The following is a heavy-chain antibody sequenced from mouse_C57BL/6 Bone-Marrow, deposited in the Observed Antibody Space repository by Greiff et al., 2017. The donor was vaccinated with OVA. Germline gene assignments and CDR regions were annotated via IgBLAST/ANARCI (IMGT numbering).Heavy chain of an antibody. Sequence: QVQLQQPGAELVKPGASVKMSCKASGYTFTSYWITWVKQRPGQGLEWIGDIYPGSGSTNYNEKFKSKATLTVDTSSSTAYMQLSSLTSEDSAVYYCAKRLSAVIGRGYFDVWGTGTTVTVSS. CDR2: IYPGSGST. V-gene: IGHV1-55*01. J-gene: IGHJ1*03. CDR3: AKRLSAVIGRGYFDV. CDR1: GYTFTSYW. D-gene: IGHD1-3*01.